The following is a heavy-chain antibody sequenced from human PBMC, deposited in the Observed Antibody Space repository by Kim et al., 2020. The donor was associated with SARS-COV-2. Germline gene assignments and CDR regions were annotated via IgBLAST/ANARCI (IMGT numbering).Heavy chain of an antibody. CDR1: GFTFSSYS. Sequence: GGSLRLSCAASGFTFSSYSMNWVRQAPGKGLEWVSYITNSSGTMYYADSVKGRFTISRDNAKNSLYLQMNSLRDEDTAVYYCARDREGYSYYGMDVWGQGTTVTVS. V-gene: IGHV3-48*02. J-gene: IGHJ6*02. D-gene: IGHD2-21*01. CDR3: ARDREGYSYYGMDV. CDR2: ITNSSGTM.